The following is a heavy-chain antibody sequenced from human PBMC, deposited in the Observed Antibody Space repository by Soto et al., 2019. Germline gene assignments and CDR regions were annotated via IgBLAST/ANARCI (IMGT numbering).Heavy chain of an antibody. CDR2: ISWNSGSI. CDR3: ANRFGEFGPGVMDV. D-gene: IGHD3-16*01. CDR1: GFTFDDYA. J-gene: IGHJ6*02. Sequence: GGSLRLSCAASGFTFDDYAMHWVRQAPGKGLEWVPGISWNSGSIGYADSVKGRFTISRDNAKNSLYLQMNSLRAEDTALYYCANRFGEFGPGVMDVWGRGTTVTVSS. V-gene: IGHV3-9*01.